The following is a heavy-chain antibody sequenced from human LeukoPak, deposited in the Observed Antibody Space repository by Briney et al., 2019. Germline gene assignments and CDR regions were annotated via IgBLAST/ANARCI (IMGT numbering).Heavy chain of an antibody. Sequence: GGSLRLSCAASGFTFSSYGMHWVRQAPGKGLEWVAFIRYDGSNKYYADSVKGRFTISRDNSKNTLYLQMNSLRAEDTAVYYCAKCGFAVAGTLRWYYYYYYYMDVWGKGTTVTVSS. CDR3: AKCGFAVAGTLRWYYYYYYYMDV. CDR2: IRYDGSNK. D-gene: IGHD6-19*01. J-gene: IGHJ6*03. CDR1: GFTFSSYG. V-gene: IGHV3-30*02.